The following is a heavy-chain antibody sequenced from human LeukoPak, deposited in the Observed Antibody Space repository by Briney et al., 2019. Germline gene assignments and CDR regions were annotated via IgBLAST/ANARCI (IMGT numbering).Heavy chain of an antibody. CDR1: GLTFSSYW. D-gene: IGHD3-22*01. Sequence: QSGGSLRLSCAASGLTFSSYWMSWVRQAPGKGLEWVANIKQDGSEKYYVDSVKGRFTISRDNAKNSLYLQMNSLRAEDTAVYYCARDLGQYYDTSDNWFDPWGQGTLVTVSS. CDR2: IKQDGSEK. CDR3: ARDLGQYYDTSDNWFDP. V-gene: IGHV3-7*01. J-gene: IGHJ5*02.